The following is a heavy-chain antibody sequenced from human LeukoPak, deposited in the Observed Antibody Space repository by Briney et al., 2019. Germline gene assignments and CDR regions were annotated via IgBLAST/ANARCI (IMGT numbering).Heavy chain of an antibody. CDR3: ARDTPRITMIVVVNGFDY. J-gene: IGHJ4*02. V-gene: IGHV1-18*01. Sequence: SVKVSCKASGYTFTSYGISWVRQAPGQGLEWMGWISAYNGNTNYAQKLQGRVTMTTDTSTSTAYMELRSLRSDDTAVYYCARDTPRITMIVVVNGFDYWGQGTLVTVSS. D-gene: IGHD3-22*01. CDR1: GYTFTSYG. CDR2: ISAYNGNT.